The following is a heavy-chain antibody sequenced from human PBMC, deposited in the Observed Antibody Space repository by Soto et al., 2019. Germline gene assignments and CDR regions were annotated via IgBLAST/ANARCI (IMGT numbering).Heavy chain of an antibody. J-gene: IGHJ6*02. CDR1: GYTFTSYA. CDR3: ASSYSNYALIDYYYYGMDV. Sequence: QVQLVQSGAEVKKPGASVKVSCKASGYTFTSYAMHWVRQAPGQRLEWMGWINAGNGNTKYSHKFQGRVTITRDTSASTDYMELSSLRSEDTAVYYCASSYSNYALIDYYYYGMDVWGQGTTVTVSS. CDR2: INAGNGNT. D-gene: IGHD4-4*01. V-gene: IGHV1-3*01.